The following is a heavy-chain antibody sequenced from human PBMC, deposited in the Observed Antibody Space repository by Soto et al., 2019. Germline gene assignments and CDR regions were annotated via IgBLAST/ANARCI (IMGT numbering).Heavy chain of an antibody. D-gene: IGHD2-21*02. CDR2: ICYSGTT. CDR1: GGSFTSINYC. CDR3: TMRDEVTSYYINH. Sequence: PSETLSLTCAVSGGSFTSINYCWGWIRQPPGEGLEWIATICYSGTTYYNPSLRSRVTTSVDTSKNHFSLNLNSVTAADTAAYFCTMRDEVTSYYINHWGRGTLVTVSS. J-gene: IGHJ4*02. V-gene: IGHV4-39*01.